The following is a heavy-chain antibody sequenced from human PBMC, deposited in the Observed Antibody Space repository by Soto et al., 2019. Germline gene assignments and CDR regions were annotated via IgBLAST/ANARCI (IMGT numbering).Heavy chain of an antibody. CDR3: ARAPTWTNNWFDP. J-gene: IGHJ5*02. CDR2: IYYSGST. CDR1: GGSISSGDYY. Sequence: SETLSLTCTVSGGSISSGDYYWSWIRQPPGKGLEWIGYIYYSGSTYHNPSLKSRVTISVDTSKNQFSLKLSSVTAADTAVYYCARAPTWTNNWFDPWGQGTLVTVSS. V-gene: IGHV4-30-4*01. D-gene: IGHD3-3*01.